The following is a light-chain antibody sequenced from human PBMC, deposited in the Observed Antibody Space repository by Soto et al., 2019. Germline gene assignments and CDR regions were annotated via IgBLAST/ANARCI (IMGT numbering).Light chain of an antibody. CDR3: QVWDSSNDHRVL. CDR2: DDN. CDR1: NIGSKS. J-gene: IGLJ2*01. V-gene: IGLV3-21*02. Sequence: SYELTQPPSVSVAPGQTARITCGGNNIGSKSVHWYQQKPGQSPVLVVYDDNDRPSGIPERISGSNSGSTATLTISRVEAGDEADYYCQVWDSSNDHRVLFGGGTKLTVL.